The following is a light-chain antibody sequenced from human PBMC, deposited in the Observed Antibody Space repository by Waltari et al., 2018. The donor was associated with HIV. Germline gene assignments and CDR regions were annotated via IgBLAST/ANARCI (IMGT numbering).Light chain of an antibody. J-gene: IGLJ1*01. CDR2: SNN. CDR3: AVWDDSLKGRV. V-gene: IGLV1-44*01. Sequence: QSVLTQPPSASGTPGQRVSVPCSGGNSNIGTNTVNWYQHLPGTAPNPLIYSNNQRPSGVPARFSGSRSGTSASLAISGLQSEDEADYYCAVWDDSLKGRVFGTGTKVTVL. CDR1: NSNIGTNT.